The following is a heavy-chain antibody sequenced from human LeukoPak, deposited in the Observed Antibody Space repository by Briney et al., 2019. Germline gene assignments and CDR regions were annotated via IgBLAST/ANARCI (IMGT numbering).Heavy chain of an antibody. V-gene: IGHV3-30-3*01. J-gene: IGHJ4*02. Sequence: GGSLTLSCAASGFTFSNYAMHWVRQAPGKGLEWVAVISFDGTNKYYANSVQGRFTISRDNSKNTLYLQMNSLRAEDTALYYCARDMYDNGWSSFDYWGQGTLVTVSS. CDR1: GFTFSNYA. D-gene: IGHD3-10*01. CDR2: ISFDGTNK. CDR3: ARDMYDNGWSSFDY.